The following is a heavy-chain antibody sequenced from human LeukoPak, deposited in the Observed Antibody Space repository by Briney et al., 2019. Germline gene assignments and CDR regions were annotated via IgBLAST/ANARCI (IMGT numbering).Heavy chain of an antibody. D-gene: IGHD2-15*01. Sequence: GGSLRLSCAASGFTFSSYGMHWVRQAPGKGLEWVAVISYDGSNKYYADSVKGRFTISRDNSKNTLYLQMNSLRAEDTAVYYCARVAGVVRAFDIWGQGTMVTVSS. V-gene: IGHV3-30*03. CDR1: GFTFSSYG. CDR2: ISYDGSNK. J-gene: IGHJ3*02. CDR3: ARVAGVVRAFDI.